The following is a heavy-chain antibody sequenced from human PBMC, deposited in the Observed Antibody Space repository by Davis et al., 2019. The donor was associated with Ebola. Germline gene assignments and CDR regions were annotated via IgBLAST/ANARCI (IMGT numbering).Heavy chain of an antibody. Sequence: GESLKISCAASGFIFSNFDMSWVRHVPGKGLEWVSTSSASEGHTHYSDSVRGRFTISRDNSKDTLFLQMNSLRAEETATYYCARYCHYRDCSYFDSWGQGTRVAVSS. D-gene: IGHD2-15*01. J-gene: IGHJ4*02. CDR1: GFIFSNFD. CDR2: SSASEGHT. CDR3: ARYCHYRDCSYFDS. V-gene: IGHV3-23*01.